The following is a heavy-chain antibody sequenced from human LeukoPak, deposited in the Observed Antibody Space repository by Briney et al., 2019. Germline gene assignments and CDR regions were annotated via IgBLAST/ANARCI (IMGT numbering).Heavy chain of an antibody. CDR2: MNPDSGKT. D-gene: IGHD3-22*01. J-gene: IGHJ6*02. V-gene: IGHV1-8*01. Sequence: ASVKVSWKASGYTFTNYDINWVRRATEQGLEWMGWMNPDSGKTAYAQNFQGRVTMTRNTSISTAYMELRSLRSEDTAVYYCARETYNYDSSGYYYYYYGMDVWGQGTTVTVSS. CDR1: GYTFTNYD. CDR3: ARETYNYDSSGYYYYYYGMDV.